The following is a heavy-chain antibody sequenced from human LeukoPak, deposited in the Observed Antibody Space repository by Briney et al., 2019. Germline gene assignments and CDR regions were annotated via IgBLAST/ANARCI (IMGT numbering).Heavy chain of an antibody. J-gene: IGHJ6*02. CDR1: GGSISSYY. CDR2: IYYSGST. CDR3: ARFPYYDILTGYYYGMDV. V-gene: IGHV4-59*01. Sequence: PSETLSLTCTVSGGSISSYYWSWIRQPPGKGLEWIGYIYYSGSTYYNPSLKSRVTISVDTSKNQFSLKLSSVTAADTAVYYCARFPYYDILTGYYYGMDVWGQGTTVTVSS. D-gene: IGHD3-9*01.